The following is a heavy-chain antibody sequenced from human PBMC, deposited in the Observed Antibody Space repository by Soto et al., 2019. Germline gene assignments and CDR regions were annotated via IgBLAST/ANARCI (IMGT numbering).Heavy chain of an antibody. V-gene: IGHV4-59*01. CDR3: ARGKSLPSRNIVVVVAGTSFDY. D-gene: IGHD2-15*01. Sequence: SETLSLTCTVSGGSISSYYWSWIRQPPGKGLEWIGYIYYSGSTNYNPSLKSRVTISVDTSKNQFSLKLSSVTAADTAVYYCARGKSLPSRNIVVVVAGTSFDYWGQGTLVTVSS. CDR1: GGSISSYY. J-gene: IGHJ4*02. CDR2: IYYSGST.